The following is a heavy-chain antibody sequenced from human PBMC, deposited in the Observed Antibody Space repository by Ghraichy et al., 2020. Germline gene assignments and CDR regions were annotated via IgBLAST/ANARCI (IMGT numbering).Heavy chain of an antibody. Sequence: GGSLRLSCAASGFTFSRYWMSWVRQAPGKGLEWVANIKQDGSEKYYVDSVKGRFTISRDNAKNSLYLQMNSLRAEDTAVYYCARVSCTSTSCYDYWGQGTLVTVSS. CDR2: IKQDGSEK. D-gene: IGHD2-2*01. J-gene: IGHJ4*02. CDR1: GFTFSRYW. V-gene: IGHV3-7*03. CDR3: ARVSCTSTSCYDY.